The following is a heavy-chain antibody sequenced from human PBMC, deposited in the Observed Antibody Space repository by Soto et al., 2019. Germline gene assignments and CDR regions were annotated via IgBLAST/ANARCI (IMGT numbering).Heavy chain of an antibody. CDR3: ARVPTP. CDR1: CGSISRGGYS. J-gene: IGHJ5*02. CDR2: IYHSGST. V-gene: IGHV4-30-2*01. Sequence: SETLSLTCAVSCGSISRGGYSWSWIRQPPGKGLEWIGYIYHSGSTYYNPSLKSRVTISVDRSKNQFSLKLNSMTAADTAVYYCARVPTPWGQGTLVTVSS.